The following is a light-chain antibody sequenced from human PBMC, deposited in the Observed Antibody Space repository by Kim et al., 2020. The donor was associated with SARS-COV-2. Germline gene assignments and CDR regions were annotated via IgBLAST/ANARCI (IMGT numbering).Light chain of an antibody. CDR1: QSVGSQ. Sequence: LSPWARATLPRRASQSVGSQLGRYQQKPGQAPRLLIYGAFNRATGIPDRFSAGGSGTDFTLTISSLEPEDFAVYYCQQRSNWPPTFGQGTKVDIK. J-gene: IGKJ1*01. CDR3: QQRSNWPPT. V-gene: IGKV3-11*01. CDR2: GAF.